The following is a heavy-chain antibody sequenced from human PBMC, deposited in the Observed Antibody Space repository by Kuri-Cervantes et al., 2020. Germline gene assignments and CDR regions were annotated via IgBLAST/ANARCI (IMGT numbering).Heavy chain of an antibody. CDR3: ARGPLARSSTSCYDY. CDR2: INHSGST. J-gene: IGHJ4*02. V-gene: IGHV4-34*01. CDR1: GFTVSSNY. Sequence: ESLKISCAASGFTVSSNYMSWVRQPPGKGLEWIGEINHSGSTNYNPSLKSRVTISVDTSKNQFSLKLSSVTAADTAVYYCARGPLARSSTSCYDYWGQGTLVTVSS. D-gene: IGHD2-2*01.